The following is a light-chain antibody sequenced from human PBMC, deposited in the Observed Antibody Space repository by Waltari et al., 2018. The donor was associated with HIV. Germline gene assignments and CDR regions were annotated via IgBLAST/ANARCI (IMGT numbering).Light chain of an antibody. Sequence: QSALTQPASVSGSPGQSITISCTGTSSNVGSDDLASWYHQHPGEAPKLIIYEATKRPSGVSNRFSGSKSGNTASLTISGLQAEDEADYYCCSCPRSGIRYVFGTGTKVTVL. J-gene: IGLJ1*01. CDR2: EAT. V-gene: IGLV2-23*01. CDR3: CSCPRSGIRYV. CDR1: SSNVGSDDL.